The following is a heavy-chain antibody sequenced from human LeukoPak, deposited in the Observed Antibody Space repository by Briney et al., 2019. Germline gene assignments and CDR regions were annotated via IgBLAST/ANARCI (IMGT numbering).Heavy chain of an antibody. CDR3: ARDQTHCSSTSCYSYYYYYMDV. V-gene: IGHV1-2*02. Sequence: GASVKVSCKASGYTFTGYYMHWVRQAPGQGLEWMGWINPNSGGTNYAQKFQGRVTMTRDTSISTAYMELSRLRSDDTAAYYCARDQTHCSSTSCYSYYYYYMDVWGKGTTVTVSS. D-gene: IGHD2-2*01. J-gene: IGHJ6*03. CDR1: GYTFTGYY. CDR2: INPNSGGT.